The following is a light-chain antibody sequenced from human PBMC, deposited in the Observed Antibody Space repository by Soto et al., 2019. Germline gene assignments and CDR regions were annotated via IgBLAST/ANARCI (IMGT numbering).Light chain of an antibody. V-gene: IGLV1-47*01. CDR3: VAWDDSLSAVV. Sequence: QSVLTQPTSASGTPGQRVTISCSGSISNLGSNFIYWYQQLPGAAPKLLTSRNNERPSGVPDRFSGSKSGTSASLAISGLRSEDEADYHCVAWDDSLSAVVFGGGTKLTVL. J-gene: IGLJ3*02. CDR1: ISNLGSNF. CDR2: RNN.